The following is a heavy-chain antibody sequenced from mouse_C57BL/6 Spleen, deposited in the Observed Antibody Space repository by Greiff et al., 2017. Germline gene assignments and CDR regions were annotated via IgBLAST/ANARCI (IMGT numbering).Heavy chain of an antibody. J-gene: IGHJ1*03. V-gene: IGHV1-61*01. CDR1: GYTFTSYW. Sequence: QVQLQQPGAELVRPGSSVKLSCKASGYTFTSYWMDWVKQRPGQGLEWIGNIYPSDSETHYNQKFKDKATLTVAKSSSTAYMQLSSLTSEDSAVYYCARGYYYGSSTGYFDVWGTGTTVTVSS. D-gene: IGHD1-1*01. CDR2: IYPSDSET. CDR3: ARGYYYGSSTGYFDV.